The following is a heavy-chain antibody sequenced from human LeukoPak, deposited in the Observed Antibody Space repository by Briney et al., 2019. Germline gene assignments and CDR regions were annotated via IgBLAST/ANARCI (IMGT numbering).Heavy chain of an antibody. CDR3: ARVGSSVVTPD. CDR2: IQQDGSDK. V-gene: IGHV3-7*01. CDR1: GFTFSSHW. Sequence: AGGSLRLSCAASGFTFSSHWMSWVRQAPGKGLEWVANIQQDGSDKNYVDSVKGRFTISRDNSKNTLYLQMNSLRAEDTAVYYCARVGSSVVTPDWGQGTLVTVAS. D-gene: IGHD4-23*01. J-gene: IGHJ4*02.